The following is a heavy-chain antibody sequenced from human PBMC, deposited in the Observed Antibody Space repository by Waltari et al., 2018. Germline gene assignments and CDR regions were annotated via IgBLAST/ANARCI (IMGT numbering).Heavy chain of an antibody. CDR2: LYWDDTQ. J-gene: IGHJ4*02. Sequence: QITLKESGPTLVRPTQTLTLTCTFSGFSLNTHGVGVGWVRQPPGKALEWLALLYWDDTQRYGPTLKSGLTITKDTSMNQVVLTMTNMDPVDTATYYCVSGSGRTFDYWGQGILFTVSS. V-gene: IGHV2-5*05. CDR1: GFSLNTHGVG. D-gene: IGHD3-10*01. CDR3: VSGSGRTFDY.